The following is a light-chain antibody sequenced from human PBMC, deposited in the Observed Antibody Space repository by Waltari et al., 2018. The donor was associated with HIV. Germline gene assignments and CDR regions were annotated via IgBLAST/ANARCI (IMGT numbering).Light chain of an antibody. CDR2: EDT. CDR3: YSTDSSGYLFV. V-gene: IGLV3-10*01. CDR1: ALAKKY. Sequence: SYELTQPPSVSVSPGQTARITCSGDALAKKYAYWYQQKSGQAPVLFIYEDTKRPSGIPDRFSGSSSGAMATLTISGAQLEDEGDYYCYSTDSSGYLFVFGTGTKVTVL. J-gene: IGLJ1*01.